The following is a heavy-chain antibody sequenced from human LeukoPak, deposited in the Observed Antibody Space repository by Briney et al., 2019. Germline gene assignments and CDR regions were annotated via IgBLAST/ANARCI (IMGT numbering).Heavy chain of an antibody. CDR3: AKDWGEYFDYVWGSFTSFDS. J-gene: IGHJ4*02. CDR2: ITGSGGST. V-gene: IGHV3-23*01. CDR1: GFTFSSYG. D-gene: IGHD3-16*01. Sequence: GGTLRLSCAASGFTFSSYGMSWVRQAPGQGLEWVSAITGSGGSTYYADSVKGRFTISRDNSKNTLYLQMNSLRAEDTAVYYCAKDWGEYFDYVWGSFTSFDSWGQGTLVTVSS.